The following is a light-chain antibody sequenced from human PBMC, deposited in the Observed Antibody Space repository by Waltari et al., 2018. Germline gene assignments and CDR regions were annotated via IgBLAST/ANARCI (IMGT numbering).Light chain of an antibody. V-gene: IGKV1-5*03. CDR2: KAS. CDR1: QSLSNW. J-gene: IGKJ1*01. CDR3: QQYRNLWT. Sequence: DIQMTQSPSTLSASVGDSVTITCRSSQSLSNWLAWYQQKPGKSLKVLIYKASTLESGVPSRFSGSGSGTEFTLTISSLQPDDFATYYCQQYRNLWTFGQGTKVEIK.